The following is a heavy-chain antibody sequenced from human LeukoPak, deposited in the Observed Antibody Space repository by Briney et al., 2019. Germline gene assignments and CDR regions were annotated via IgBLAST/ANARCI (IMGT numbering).Heavy chain of an antibody. CDR2: LYSGINT. D-gene: IGHD6-19*01. CDR3: ARQKGRSGWSDY. CDR1: GFTVSSDY. V-gene: IGHV3-66*02. J-gene: IGHJ4*02. Sequence: GGSLRLSCAASGFTVSSDYMSWVRQAPGKGLEYVSILYSGINTYYADSVKGRFTISRDNSKSTLYLQMNSLRAEDTAVYYCARQKGRSGWSDYWGQGTLVTVSS.